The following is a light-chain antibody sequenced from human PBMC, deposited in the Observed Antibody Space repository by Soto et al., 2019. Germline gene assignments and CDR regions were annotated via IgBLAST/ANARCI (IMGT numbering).Light chain of an antibody. CDR3: QQYNKWPRT. CDR2: AAS. Sequence: ETVMTQSPATLSVSPGERATLSCRASQSVSSNLAWYQQKPGQSPRLLIYAASTRATGIPARFSGNGSATDFTLTISSMESEDFAIYYFQQYNKWPRTFGQGTKVDVK. CDR1: QSVSSN. V-gene: IGKV3-15*01. J-gene: IGKJ1*01.